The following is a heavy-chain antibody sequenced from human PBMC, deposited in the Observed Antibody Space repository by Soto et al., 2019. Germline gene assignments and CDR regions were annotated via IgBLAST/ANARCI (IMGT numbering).Heavy chain of an antibody. D-gene: IGHD2-15*01. V-gene: IGHV4-59*08. J-gene: IGHJ4*02. CDR3: ARHRVYCSGGSCYPLLDY. CDR1: DGSIRSYY. CDR2: IYYSGST. Sequence: SETLCLTCTVSDGSIRSYYWSWIRQQPGKGLEWIGYIYYSGSTNYNPSLKSRVTISVDTSKNQFSLKLSSVTAADTAVYYCARHRVYCSGGSCYPLLDYWGQGTLVTVSS.